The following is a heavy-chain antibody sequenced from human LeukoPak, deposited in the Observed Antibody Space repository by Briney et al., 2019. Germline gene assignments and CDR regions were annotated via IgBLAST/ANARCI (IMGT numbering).Heavy chain of an antibody. V-gene: IGHV3-33*01. Sequence: GGSLRLSCAPSGFTFSSYGTHWARQAPGKALECVAVIWYDGSNKYYADSVKGRFTISRDNSKNTLYLQMNSLRAEDTAVYYCARERVVTATDAFDIWGQGTMVTVSS. J-gene: IGHJ3*02. CDR2: IWYDGSNK. CDR3: ARERVVTATDAFDI. CDR1: GFTFSSYG. D-gene: IGHD2-21*02.